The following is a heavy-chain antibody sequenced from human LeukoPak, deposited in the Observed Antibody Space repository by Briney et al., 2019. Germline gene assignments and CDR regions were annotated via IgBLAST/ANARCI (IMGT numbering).Heavy chain of an antibody. CDR2: ISGTGGST. V-gene: IGHV3-23*01. J-gene: IGHJ6*03. CDR1: GFTFSSYR. D-gene: IGHD2-15*01. Sequence: PGGSLRLSCAASGFTFSSYRVSWVRQAPGKGLEWVSAISGTGGSTYYADSVKGRFTISRDNSKNTLYLQMNSLRAEDTAIYYCAKNGDRGAYCSGGSCYPYYYYYMDVWGKGTTVTISS. CDR3: AKNGDRGAYCSGGSCYPYYYYYMDV.